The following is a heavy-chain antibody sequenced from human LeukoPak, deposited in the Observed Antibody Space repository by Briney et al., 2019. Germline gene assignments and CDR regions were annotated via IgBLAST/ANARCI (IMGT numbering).Heavy chain of an antibody. D-gene: IGHD2-21*01. CDR2: ISSSRSNTI. CDR1: GFTFSSYS. V-gene: IGHV3-48*02. J-gene: IGHJ6*02. Sequence: PGGSLRLSCAASGFTFSSYSMNWVRQAPGKGLEWVSYISSSRSNTIYYADSVKGRFTISRDNAENSLYLQMNSLRDEDTAVYYCARLLFCGMDVWGQGTTVTVYS. CDR3: ARLLFCGMDV.